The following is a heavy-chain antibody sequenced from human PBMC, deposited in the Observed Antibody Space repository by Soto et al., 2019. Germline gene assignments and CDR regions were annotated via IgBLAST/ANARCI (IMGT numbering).Heavy chain of an antibody. D-gene: IGHD2-21*02. V-gene: IGHV2-5*02. CDR3: VQSRCGGDCLQSYSSHSYYGLDV. Sequence: QITLKESGPTLVKPTQTLTLTCSFSGFSLSTTGVGVGWIRQPPGKALEWLALIYWDDDKRYNPSLNSRLTLTKDTSKTQVVLAMTNMDPVDTATYYCVQSRCGGDCLQSYSSHSYYGLDVWGQGTTVTVSS. CDR2: IYWDDDK. CDR1: GFSLSTTGVG. J-gene: IGHJ6*02.